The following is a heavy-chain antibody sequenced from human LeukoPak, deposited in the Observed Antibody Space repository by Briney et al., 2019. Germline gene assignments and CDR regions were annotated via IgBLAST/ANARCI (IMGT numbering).Heavy chain of an antibody. V-gene: IGHV4-59*01. CDR3: ARDRLEVLDYYFDY. J-gene: IGHJ4*02. CDR2: IYYSGST. Sequence: PSETLSLTCTVSGGSISSYYWSWIRQPPGKGLEWIGYIYYSGSTNYSPSLQSRVTISLDMSKNQFSLQLRSVTAADTAVYYCARDRLEVLDYYFDYWGQGTLVTVSS. CDR1: GGSISSYY. D-gene: IGHD1-1*01.